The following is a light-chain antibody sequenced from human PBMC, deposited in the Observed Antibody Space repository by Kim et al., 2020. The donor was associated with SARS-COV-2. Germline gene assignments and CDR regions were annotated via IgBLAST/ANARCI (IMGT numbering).Light chain of an antibody. Sequence: GKTVTISCTRSSGSIDSDYVQWYQQRPGSAPTTVIYENYQRPSGVPDRFSGSIDRSSNSASLTISGLRTEDEADYYCQSYDTSDQVFGGGTQLTVL. CDR3: QSYDTSDQV. V-gene: IGLV6-57*03. CDR1: SGSIDSDY. CDR2: ENY. J-gene: IGLJ3*02.